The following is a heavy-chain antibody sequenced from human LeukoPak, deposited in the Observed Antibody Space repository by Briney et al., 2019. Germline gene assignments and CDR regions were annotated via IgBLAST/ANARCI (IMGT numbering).Heavy chain of an antibody. CDR2: IYFSGST. CDR1: GGSISSYY. D-gene: IGHD6-19*01. Sequence: PSETLSLTCTVAGGSISSYYWSSTRQPPGNGLGWIGYIYFSGSTNYNPSLKSRVTISVDTSKNQFSLKMSSVTAADTAVYYCARMTSSGWYAAGYYFDYWGQGTLVTVSS. CDR3: ARMTSSGWYAAGYYFDY. V-gene: IGHV4-59*01. J-gene: IGHJ4*02.